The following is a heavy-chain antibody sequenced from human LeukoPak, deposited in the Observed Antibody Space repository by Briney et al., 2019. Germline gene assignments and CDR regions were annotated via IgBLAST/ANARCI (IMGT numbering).Heavy chain of an antibody. V-gene: IGHV4-61*08. D-gene: IGHD6-19*01. CDR3: ARGRSSGRIYYYYYGMDV. CDR2: IYYSGST. Sequence: PSETLSLTCTVSGGSISSGGYYWSWIRQPPGKGLEWIGYIYYSGSTNYNPSLKSRVTISVDTSKNQFSLKLSSVTAADTAVYYCARGRSSGRIYYYYYGMDVWGQRTTVTVSS. J-gene: IGHJ6*02. CDR1: GGSISSGGYY.